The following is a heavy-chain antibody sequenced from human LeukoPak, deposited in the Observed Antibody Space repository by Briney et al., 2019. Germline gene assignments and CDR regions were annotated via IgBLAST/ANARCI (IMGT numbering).Heavy chain of an antibody. J-gene: IGHJ5*02. V-gene: IGHV4-34*01. D-gene: IGHD6-13*01. Sequence: SETLSLTCAVYGGSFSGYYWSWIRQPPGKGLEWIGEIDHSGSTNYNPSLKSRVTISVDTSKNQSSLKLSSVTAADTAVYYCARDSSSWYGGWFDPWGQGTLVTVSS. CDR3: ARDSSSWYGGWFDP. CDR2: IDHSGST. CDR1: GGSFSGYY.